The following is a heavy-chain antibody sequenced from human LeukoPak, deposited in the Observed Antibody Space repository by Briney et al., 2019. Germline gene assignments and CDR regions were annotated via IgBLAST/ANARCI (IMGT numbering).Heavy chain of an antibody. Sequence: GGSLRLSCAASGYTFSNYWMHWVRQAPGKGLVWVSRITGDGSSTTYADSVKGRFTISRDNAKNTLDLQMNSLRAEDTAVYYCARGGYGAYMGWGQGMLVTVSS. J-gene: IGHJ4*02. V-gene: IGHV3-74*01. CDR2: ITGDGSST. CDR3: ARGGYGAYMG. D-gene: IGHD4-17*01. CDR1: GYTFSNYW.